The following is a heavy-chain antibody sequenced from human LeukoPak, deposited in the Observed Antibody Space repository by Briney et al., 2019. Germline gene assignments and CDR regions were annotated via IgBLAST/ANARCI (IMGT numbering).Heavy chain of an antibody. CDR3: ARERNYGY. J-gene: IGHJ4*02. CDR1: GFTFSSSA. D-gene: IGHD1-7*01. Sequence: GGSLRLSCAASGFTFSSSAMSWVRQAPGKGLEWVSAISNNGGYTYYADSVQGRFTISRDNAKNSLYLQMNSLRDEDTAVYYCARERNYGYWGQGTLVTVSS. V-gene: IGHV3-23*01. CDR2: ISNNGGYT.